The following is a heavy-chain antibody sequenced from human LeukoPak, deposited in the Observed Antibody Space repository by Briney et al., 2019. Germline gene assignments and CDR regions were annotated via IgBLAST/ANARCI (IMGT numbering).Heavy chain of an antibody. J-gene: IGHJ4*02. D-gene: IGHD1-14*01. CDR2: INSDGINT. V-gene: IGHV3-74*01. CDR3: ALKTGFDY. Sequence: AGGSLRLSCAASGFTFSNYWMHWVRQAPGKGLVWVSRINSDGINTSYADSVKGRFTISRDNAKNKLNLQMNSLRAEDTAVYYYALKTGFDYWGQGTLVTVSS. CDR1: GFTFSNYW.